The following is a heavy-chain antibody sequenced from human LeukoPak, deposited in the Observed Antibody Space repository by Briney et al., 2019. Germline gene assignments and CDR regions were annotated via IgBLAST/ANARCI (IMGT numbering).Heavy chain of an antibody. CDR1: GGTFSSYA. CDR3: ARGMSGYYTNDAFDI. CDR2: IIPIFGTA. J-gene: IGHJ3*02. Sequence: GASVKVSCKASGGTFSSYAISWVRQAPGQGLEWMGGIIPIFGTANYAQKFQGRVTITTDESTSTAYMELSSLRSEDTAVYYCARGMSGYYTNDAFDIWGQGTMVTVSS. D-gene: IGHD3-3*01. V-gene: IGHV1-69*05.